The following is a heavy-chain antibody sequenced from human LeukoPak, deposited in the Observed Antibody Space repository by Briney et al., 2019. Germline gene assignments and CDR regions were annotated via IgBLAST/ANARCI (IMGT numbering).Heavy chain of an antibody. CDR1: GFTFSTYS. J-gene: IGHJ6*03. D-gene: IGHD1-26*01. Sequence: GGSLRLSCAASGFTFSTYSMNWVRQAPGKGLVWVSSISSSSSYIYYADSVKGRFTISRDNAKKSVYLQMNSLRAEDTAVYYCARAYSERYGLGYYYMDVWGKGTTVTVSS. CDR3: ARAYSERYGLGYYYMDV. V-gene: IGHV3-21*01. CDR2: ISSSSSYI.